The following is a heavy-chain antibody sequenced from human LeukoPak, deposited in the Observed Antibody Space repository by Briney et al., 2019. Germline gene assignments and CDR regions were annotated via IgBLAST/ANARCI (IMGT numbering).Heavy chain of an antibody. V-gene: IGHV3-48*03. J-gene: IGHJ4*02. CDR3: ASWYYDSSGYYFIDY. CDR1: GFTFRNYE. D-gene: IGHD3-22*01. CDR2: ISSSGTTI. Sequence: GGSLRLSCAASGFTFRNYEMNWVRQAPGKGLEWVSYISSSGTTIYYADSVKGRFTISRDNAKNSLYLQMNSLRAEDTAVYYCASWYYDSSGYYFIDYWGQGTLVTVSS.